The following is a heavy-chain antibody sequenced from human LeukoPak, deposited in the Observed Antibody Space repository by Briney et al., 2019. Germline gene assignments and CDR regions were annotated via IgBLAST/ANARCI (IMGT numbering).Heavy chain of an antibody. CDR3: ARRAVDNSYYYYMDV. CDR2: MNPKSGNT. V-gene: IGHV1-8*03. D-gene: IGHD6-19*01. CDR1: GYTFTGYY. J-gene: IGHJ6*03. Sequence: ASVKVSCTASGYTFTGYYMHWVRQAPGQGLEWMGWMNPKSGNTGYAQKFQGRVTITRNTSISTAYMEVSSLRYEDTAVYYCARRAVDNSYYYYMDVWGKGTTVTVSS.